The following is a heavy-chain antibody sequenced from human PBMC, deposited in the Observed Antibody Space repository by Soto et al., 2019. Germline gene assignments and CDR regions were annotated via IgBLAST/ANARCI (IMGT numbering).Heavy chain of an antibody. V-gene: IGHV3-48*03. CDR2: ISSSGSTI. CDR1: GFTFSSYE. CDR3: ARGIGGSHYYDSSGSLDY. Sequence: GGSLRLSCAASGFTFSSYEMNWVRQAPGKGLEWVSYISSSGSTIYYADSVKGRFTISRDNAKNSLYLQMNSLRAEDTAVYYCARGIGGSHYYDSSGSLDYWGQGTLVTVSS. J-gene: IGHJ4*02. D-gene: IGHD3-22*01.